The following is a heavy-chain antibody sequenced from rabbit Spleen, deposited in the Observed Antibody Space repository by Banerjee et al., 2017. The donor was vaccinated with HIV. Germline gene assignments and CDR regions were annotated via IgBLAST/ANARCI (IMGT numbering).Heavy chain of an antibody. V-gene: IGHV1S45*01. Sequence: QEQLVESGGGLVQPGGSLKLSCKASGFDFSNYGVSWVRQAPGKGLEWIGCIYTGSSGSTYYASWAKGRFTISKTSSTTVTLQMTRLTAADTATYFCARDTGSSFSSYGMDLWGPGTLVTVS. CDR3: ARDTGSSFSSYGMDL. J-gene: IGHJ6*01. CDR1: GFDFSNYG. CDR2: IYTGSSGST. D-gene: IGHD8-1*01.